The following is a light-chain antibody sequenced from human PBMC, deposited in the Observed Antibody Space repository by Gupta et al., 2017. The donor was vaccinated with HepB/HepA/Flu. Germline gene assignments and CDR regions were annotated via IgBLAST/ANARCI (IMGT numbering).Light chain of an antibody. CDR3: QSYDSSLSGVV. V-gene: IGLV1-40*01. CDR1: SSNIGAGYD. CDR2: GNS. Sequence: QSVLTQPPSVSGAPGQRVTISCTGSSSNIGAGYDVHWYQQLPGTATKLLIYGNSNRPSGVPDRVSGSKSGTSASLAITGLQAEDEADYYCQSYDSSLSGVVFGGGTKLTVL. J-gene: IGLJ2*01.